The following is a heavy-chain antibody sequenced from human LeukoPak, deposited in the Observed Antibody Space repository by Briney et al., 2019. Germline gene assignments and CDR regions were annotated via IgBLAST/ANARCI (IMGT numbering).Heavy chain of an antibody. V-gene: IGHV3-7*01. CDR1: GFIFSSYW. Sequence: GGSLRLSCAASGFIFSSYWMTWVRQAPGKGLEWVANIKQAGSENSYVDSVKGRFTISRDNAKNTVYLQMNSLRVEDTAVYYCARDPLVYMWGQGSLVTVSS. CDR3: ARDPLVYM. J-gene: IGHJ4*02. D-gene: IGHD2-2*02. CDR2: IKQAGSEN.